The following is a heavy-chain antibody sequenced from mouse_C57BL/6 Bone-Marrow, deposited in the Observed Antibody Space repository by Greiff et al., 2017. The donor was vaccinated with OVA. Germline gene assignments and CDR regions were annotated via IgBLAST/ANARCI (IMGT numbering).Heavy chain of an antibody. Sequence: EVKVVESGPELVKPGASVKISCKASGYSFTGYYMNWVKQSPEKSLEWIGEFNPSTGGTTYNQKFKAKATLTVAKSSSPAYMQLKSLTSEDSAVDYCARGGTSPFAYWGQGTLVTVSA. J-gene: IGHJ3*01. CDR1: GYSFTGYY. V-gene: IGHV1-42*01. D-gene: IGHD4-1*01. CDR3: ARGGTSPFAY. CDR2: FNPSTGGT.